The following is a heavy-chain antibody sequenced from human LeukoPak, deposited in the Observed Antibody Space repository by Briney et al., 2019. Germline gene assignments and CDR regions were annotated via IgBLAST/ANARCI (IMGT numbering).Heavy chain of an antibody. Sequence: GGSLRLSCAASGFIFNNYAMNWVRQAPGKGLEWVSGLSGSGNNIFYAASVRGRFTISRDNSKNTVNLQMISLIAADTAVYFCARGGSVQPYYYGMDVWGQGTTVIVSS. CDR1: GFIFNNYA. J-gene: IGHJ6*02. CDR2: LSGSGNNI. CDR3: ARGGSVQPYYYGMDV. V-gene: IGHV3-23*01. D-gene: IGHD3-16*01.